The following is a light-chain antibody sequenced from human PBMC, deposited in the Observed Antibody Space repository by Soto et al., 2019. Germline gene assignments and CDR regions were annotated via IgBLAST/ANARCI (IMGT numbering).Light chain of an antibody. CDR1: QSVSSY. Sequence: EIVLTQSPATLSLSPGERATLSCRASQSVSSYLALYQQKPGQAPRLLIYDASNRATGIPARFSGSGSGTDFTLTISSLEPEDFAVYYCQQRSNWPTFGGGTKVDIK. V-gene: IGKV3-11*01. CDR2: DAS. CDR3: QQRSNWPT. J-gene: IGKJ4*01.